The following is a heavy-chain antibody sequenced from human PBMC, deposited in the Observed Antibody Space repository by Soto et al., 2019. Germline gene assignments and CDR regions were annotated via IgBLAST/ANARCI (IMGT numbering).Heavy chain of an antibody. D-gene: IGHD3-22*01. CDR3: ARLSSDASGYYLVDH. CDR1: GFSISSPNHY. J-gene: IGHJ4*02. Sequence: QVQLQESGPGLVKPSETLSLTCTVSGFSISSPNHYWGWIRQPPGKGLEWIAMIYYSGTRYSTSSLKSRVVTSVHTSKNQFSLQLTSVTAPDTAFYYCARLSSDASGYYLVDHWGQGTLVNVSS. CDR2: IYYSGTR. V-gene: IGHV4-39*01.